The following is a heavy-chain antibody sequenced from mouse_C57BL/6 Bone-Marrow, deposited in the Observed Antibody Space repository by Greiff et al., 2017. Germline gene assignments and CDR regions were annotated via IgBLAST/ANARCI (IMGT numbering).Heavy chain of an antibody. CDR1: GYTFTSYW. V-gene: IGHV1-55*01. Sequence: QVQLKQSGAELVKPGASVKMSCKASGYTFTSYWITWVKQRPGQGLEWIGDIYPGSGSTNYNEKFKSKATLTVDTSSSTAYMQLSSLTSEDSAVYYCASRYGSLYYAMDYWGQGTSVTVSS. J-gene: IGHJ4*01. CDR2: IYPGSGST. D-gene: IGHD2-1*01. CDR3: ASRYGSLYYAMDY.